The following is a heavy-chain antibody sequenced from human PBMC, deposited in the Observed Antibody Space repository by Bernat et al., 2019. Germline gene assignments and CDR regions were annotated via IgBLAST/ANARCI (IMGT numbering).Heavy chain of an antibody. Sequence: QVQLVESGGGVVQPGRSLRLSCAASGFTFNNYGMHWVRQVPGKGLEWVAVIWYDGNNKYYADSVKGRFTISRDNSKNTLYPQMNSLGAEDTAVYYCARLGSSWSFDYWGQGTLVTVSS. CDR3: ARLGSSWSFDY. D-gene: IGHD6-13*01. V-gene: IGHV3-33*01. CDR2: IWYDGNNK. J-gene: IGHJ4*02. CDR1: GFTFNNYG.